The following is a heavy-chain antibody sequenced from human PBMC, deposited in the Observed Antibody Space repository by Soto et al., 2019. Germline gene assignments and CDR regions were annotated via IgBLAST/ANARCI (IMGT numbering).Heavy chain of an antibody. CDR1: GYTFNTYW. J-gene: IGHJ4*01. CDR3: ARQGRTSASSDF. D-gene: IGHD2-21*01. Sequence: AESLNISCRGFGYTFNTYWIVWVLQMPGKGLEWMGVMSPGNSDIRYSPAFQGQVSISADTSISTAYLQWSSLKTSDSGMYYCARQGRTSASSDFWGHGTMVTVSS. CDR2: MSPGNSDI. V-gene: IGHV5-51*01.